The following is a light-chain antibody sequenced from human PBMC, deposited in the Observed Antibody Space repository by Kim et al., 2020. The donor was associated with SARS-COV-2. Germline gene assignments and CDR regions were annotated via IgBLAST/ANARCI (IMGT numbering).Light chain of an antibody. CDR1: SRDVGGYNY. CDR2: EVS. J-gene: IGLJ1*01. V-gene: IGLV2-8*01. CDR3: SSYAGNNYYV. Sequence: GQSVTISCTGTSRDVGGYNYVSWYQQHPGKAPKLMIYEVSKRPSGVPDRFSGSKSGNTASLTVSGLQAEDEADYYCSSYAGNNYYVFGNGTKVTVL.